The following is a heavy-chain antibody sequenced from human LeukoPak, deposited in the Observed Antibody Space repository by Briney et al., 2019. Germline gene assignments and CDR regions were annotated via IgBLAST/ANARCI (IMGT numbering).Heavy chain of an antibody. CDR2: IYYSGST. V-gene: IGHV4-59*01. J-gene: IGHJ6*02. CDR3: ARDGAYYYYGMDV. Sequence: SETLSLTCTVSGGSISSYYWSWIRQHPGKGLEWIGYIYYSGSTNYNPSLKSRVTISVDTSKNQFSLKLSSVTAADTAVYYCARDGAYYYYGMDVWGQGTTVTVSS. D-gene: IGHD3-16*01. CDR1: GGSISSYY.